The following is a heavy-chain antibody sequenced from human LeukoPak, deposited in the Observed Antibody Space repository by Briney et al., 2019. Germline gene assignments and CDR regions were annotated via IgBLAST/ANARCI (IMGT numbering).Heavy chain of an antibody. CDR3: ARDYSRRDYYYGMDV. D-gene: IGHD2-15*01. CDR2: INPSGGST. V-gene: IGHV1-46*01. CDR1: GYTFTSYY. Sequence: ASVKVPCKASGYTFTSYYMHWVRQVPGQGLEWVGLINPSGGSTSYAQKFQGRVTMTRDTSTSTVYMELSSLRSEDTAVYYCARDYSRRDYYYGMDVWGQGTTVTVSS. J-gene: IGHJ6*02.